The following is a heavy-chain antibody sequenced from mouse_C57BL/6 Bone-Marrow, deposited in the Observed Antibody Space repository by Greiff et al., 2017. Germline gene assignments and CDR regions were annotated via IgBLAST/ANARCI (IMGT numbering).Heavy chain of an antibody. Sequence: EVMLVEPGGDLVKPGGSLKLSCAASGFTFSSYGMSWVRQTPDKRLEWVATISSGGSYTYYPDSVKGRVTISRDNAKNTLYLQMSSLKSEDTAMYYCAKQIYYDYDDWFALWGQGTLVTVSA. J-gene: IGHJ3*01. CDR2: ISSGGSYT. CDR1: GFTFSSYG. D-gene: IGHD2-4*01. CDR3: AKQIYYDYDDWFAL. V-gene: IGHV5-6*01.